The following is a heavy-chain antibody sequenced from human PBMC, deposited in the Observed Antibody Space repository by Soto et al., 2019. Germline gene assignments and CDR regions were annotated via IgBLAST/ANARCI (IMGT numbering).Heavy chain of an antibody. V-gene: IGHV4-59*01. CDR2: IYYSGST. CDR1: GGSISSYY. CDR3: ARGYRVATDRYYFDY. J-gene: IGHJ4*02. Sequence: SSETLSLTCTVSGGSISSYYWSWIRQPPGKGLEWIGYIYYSGSTNYNPSLKSRVTISVDTSKNQFSLKLSSVTAADTAVYYCARGYRVATDRYYFDYWGQGTLVTVSS. D-gene: IGHD5-12*01.